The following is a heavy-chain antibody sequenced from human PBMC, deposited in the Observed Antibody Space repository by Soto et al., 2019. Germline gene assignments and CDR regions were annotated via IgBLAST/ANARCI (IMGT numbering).Heavy chain of an antibody. V-gene: IGHV4-38-2*01. J-gene: IGHJ4*02. CDR3: ARAYLPTGTTLGY. D-gene: IGHD1-7*01. Sequence: PSETLSLTCAVSGYSINSGYYWGWIRQPPGKGLEWIGSIYHSGSTYYNPSLKSRVTISVDTSKNQFSLKLSSVTAADTAVYYCARAYLPTGTTLGYWGQGTLVTVSS. CDR2: IYHSGST. CDR1: GYSINSGYY.